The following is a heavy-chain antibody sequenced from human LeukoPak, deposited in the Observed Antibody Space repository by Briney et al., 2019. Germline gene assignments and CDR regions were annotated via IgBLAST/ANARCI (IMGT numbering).Heavy chain of an antibody. CDR3: ARILSSSWYEYFHH. CDR1: GGTYSNYA. D-gene: IGHD6-19*01. Sequence: ASVKVSCKASGGTYSNYAISWVRQAPGQGLEWMGAIIPIFGTANYAQKFQGRVTITADESTSTAYMELSSLRSEDTAVYYCARILSSSWYEYFHHWGQGTLVTVSS. V-gene: IGHV1-69*13. CDR2: IIPIFGTA. J-gene: IGHJ1*01.